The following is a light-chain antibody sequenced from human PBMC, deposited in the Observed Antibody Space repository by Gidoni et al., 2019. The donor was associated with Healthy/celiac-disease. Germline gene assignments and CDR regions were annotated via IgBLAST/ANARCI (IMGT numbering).Light chain of an antibody. V-gene: IGKV1-5*01. CDR3: QQYNSYVT. CDR1: QSISSW. J-gene: IGKJ1*01. CDR2: DAS. Sequence: DIQMTQSPSTLSASVGDRVTITGRASQSISSWLDWYQQKPGKAPKLLIYDASSLESGVPSRFSGSGAGTEFTLTISSLQPDDFATYYCQQYNSYVTFGQGTKVEIK.